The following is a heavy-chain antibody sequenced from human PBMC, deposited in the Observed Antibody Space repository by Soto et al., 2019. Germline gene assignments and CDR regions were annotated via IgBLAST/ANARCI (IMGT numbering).Heavy chain of an antibody. D-gene: IGHD5-12*01. V-gene: IGHV1-46*01. J-gene: IGHJ4*01. CDR2: ISPSGGST. CDR1: GYTFTKYY. Sequence: QVQLVQSGAEVKKPGASVKVSCKASGYTFTKYYLHWVRQAPGQGLEWMGVISPSGGSTTYAQKFQSRVPMTRDTYTSTVYMELSSRGYDDTGVYWCVRGVACGFLYNYWCHGPLVTVSS. CDR3: VRGVACGFLYNY.